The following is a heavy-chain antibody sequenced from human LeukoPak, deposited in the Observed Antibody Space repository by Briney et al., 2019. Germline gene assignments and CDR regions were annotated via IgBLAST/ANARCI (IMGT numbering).Heavy chain of an antibody. CDR3: AKGLSGGGQRGYFDY. J-gene: IGHJ4*02. Sequence: GGSLRLSCAASGFDFSSNWMHWLRHAPGQGLVWVSRIKGDGISTNYADSVKGRFTISRDNSKNTLYLQMNSLRAEDTAVYYCAKGLSGGGQRGYFDYWGQGTLVTVSS. D-gene: IGHD4-23*01. CDR2: IKGDGIST. V-gene: IGHV3-74*01. CDR1: GFDFSSNW.